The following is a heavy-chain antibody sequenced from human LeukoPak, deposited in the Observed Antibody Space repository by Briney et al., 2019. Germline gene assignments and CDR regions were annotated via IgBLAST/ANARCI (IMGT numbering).Heavy chain of an antibody. V-gene: IGHV3-53*01. J-gene: IGHJ4*02. CDR3: AREGYGDYVDFDY. CDR1: GFTVSSNY. D-gene: IGHD4-17*01. Sequence: PGGSPRLSCAASGFTVSSNYMSWVRQAPGKGLEWVSVIYSGGSTYYADSVKGRFTISRDNSKNTLYLQMNSLRAEDTAVYYCAREGYGDYVDFDYWGQGTLVTVSS. CDR2: IYSGGST.